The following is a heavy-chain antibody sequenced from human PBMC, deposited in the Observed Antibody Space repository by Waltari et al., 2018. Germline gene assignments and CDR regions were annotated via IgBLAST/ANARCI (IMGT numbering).Heavy chain of an antibody. CDR3: VRENIAAAGLES. Sequence: EVQLVESGGGLVQPGGSLRLSCVASGFIFSTYWMDWVRQAPGKGLVLVSRMNSDGSSTTYADSVKGQFTISRDNAKNTLYLHMSSLRAEDTAVYYCVRENIAAAGLESWGQGTLVTVSS. V-gene: IGHV3-74*01. CDR1: GFIFSTYW. J-gene: IGHJ4*02. D-gene: IGHD6-13*01. CDR2: MNSDGSST.